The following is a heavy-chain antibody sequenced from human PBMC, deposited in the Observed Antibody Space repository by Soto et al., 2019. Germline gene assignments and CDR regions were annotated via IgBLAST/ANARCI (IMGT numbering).Heavy chain of an antibody. CDR3: ARQGGYDPPRDY. CDR1: GYSFTSYW. V-gene: IGHV5-10-1*01. J-gene: IGHJ4*02. CDR2: IDPSDSYT. D-gene: IGHD5-12*01. Sequence: GESLKISCEGSGYSFTSYWNSWVRQLPGKGQEWMGRIDPSDSYTNYSPSVQGHVTISADKSSSTAYLQWSSLKAADTAMYYCARQGGYDPPRDYWGQGTLVTVSS.